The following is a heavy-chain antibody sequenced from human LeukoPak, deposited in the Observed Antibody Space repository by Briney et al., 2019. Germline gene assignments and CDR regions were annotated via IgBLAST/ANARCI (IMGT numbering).Heavy chain of an antibody. Sequence: ASVKVSCKASGYTFTSYGISWVRQAPGQGLEWMGWISVYNGNTNYAQKFQGRVTMTTDTSTSTAYMELRSLISDDTAVYYCARATAGNLDYWGQGTLVTVSS. CDR3: ARATAGNLDY. D-gene: IGHD1-14*01. J-gene: IGHJ4*02. CDR1: GYTFTSYG. V-gene: IGHV1-18*01. CDR2: ISVYNGNT.